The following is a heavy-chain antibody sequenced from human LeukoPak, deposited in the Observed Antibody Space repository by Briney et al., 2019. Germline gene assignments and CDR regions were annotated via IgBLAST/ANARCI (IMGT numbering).Heavy chain of an antibody. Sequence: SETLSLTCTVSGGPISSGDYYWSWIRQPPGKGLEWIGYIYYSGSTYYNPSLKSRVTISVDTSKNQFSLKLSSVTAADTAVYYCGRDVYDSGGYYLGIDPWGQGMLVTVSS. V-gene: IGHV4-30-4*01. J-gene: IGHJ5*02. D-gene: IGHD3-22*01. CDR3: GRDVYDSGGYYLGIDP. CDR2: IYYSGST. CDR1: GGPISSGDYY.